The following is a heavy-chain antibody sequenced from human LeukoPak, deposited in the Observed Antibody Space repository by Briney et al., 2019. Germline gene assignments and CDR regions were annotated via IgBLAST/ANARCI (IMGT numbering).Heavy chain of an antibody. CDR1: GGSISSYY. D-gene: IGHD3-9*01. CDR2: IYYSGST. CDR3: ARVATYYDILTGYQLRYYFDY. J-gene: IGHJ4*02. Sequence: PSETLSLTCTVSGGSISSYYWSWIRQPPGKGLEWIGYIYYSGSTNYNPSLKSRVTISVDTSKNQFSLKLSSVTAADTAVYYCARVATYYDILTGYQLRYYFDYWGQGTLVTVSS. V-gene: IGHV4-59*01.